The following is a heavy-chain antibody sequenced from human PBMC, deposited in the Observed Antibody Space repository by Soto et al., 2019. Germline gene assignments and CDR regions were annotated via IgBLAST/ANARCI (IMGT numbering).Heavy chain of an antibody. CDR2: ISKSDYT. CDR1: GFAFNNYG. V-gene: IGHV3-21*01. J-gene: IGHJ4*02. CDR3: AREDSIIIPAVSDF. Sequence: GGSLRLSCTVSGFAFNNYGINWVRQAPGKGLEWVSSISKSDYTYYSDSVKGRFTISRDNAKNSVSLQMNTLRVEDTAVYYCAREDSIIIPAVSDFWGQGTLVTSPQ. D-gene: IGHD2-2*01.